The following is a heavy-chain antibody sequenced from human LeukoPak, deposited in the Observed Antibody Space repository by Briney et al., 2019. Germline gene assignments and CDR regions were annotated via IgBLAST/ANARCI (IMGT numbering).Heavy chain of an antibody. Sequence: GASVKVSCKVSGYTLTELSMHWVRQAPGQGLEWMGGFDPEDGETIYAQKFQGRVTMTEDTSTDTAYMELSSLRSEDTAVYYCATTRPRTYYDYVWGSYRQPSFDYWGQGTLVTASS. D-gene: IGHD3-16*02. V-gene: IGHV1-24*01. CDR1: GYTLTELS. J-gene: IGHJ4*02. CDR2: FDPEDGET. CDR3: ATTRPRTYYDYVWGSYRQPSFDY.